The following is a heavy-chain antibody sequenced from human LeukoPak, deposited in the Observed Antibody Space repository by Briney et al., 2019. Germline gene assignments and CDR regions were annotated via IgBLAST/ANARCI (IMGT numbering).Heavy chain of an antibody. V-gene: IGHV7-4-1*02. CDR1: GYIFTKYA. D-gene: IGHD6-13*01. CDR2: INTNTGNP. J-gene: IGHJ3*02. CDR3: ARLLSSSWYGGAFDI. Sequence: GASVKVSCKASGYIFTKYAMNWVRQAPGQGLEWMGWINTNTGNPTYAQGFTGRFVFSLDTSVSTAYLQISSLKAEDTAVYYCARLLSSSWYGGAFDIWGQGTMVTVSS.